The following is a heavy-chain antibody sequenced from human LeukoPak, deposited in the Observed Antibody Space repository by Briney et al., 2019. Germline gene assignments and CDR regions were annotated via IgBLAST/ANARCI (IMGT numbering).Heavy chain of an antibody. J-gene: IGHJ6*03. CDR3: ARNPGYSSGWYYYYYMDV. D-gene: IGHD6-19*01. CDR2: IYTSGST. V-gene: IGHV4-4*07. CDR1: GGSISSYY. Sequence: SETLSLTCTVSGGSISSYYWSWIRQPAGKGLGWIGRIYTSGSTNYNPSLKSRVTMSVDTSKNQFSLKLSSVTAADTAVYYCARNPGYSSGWYYYYYMDVWGKGTTVTVSS.